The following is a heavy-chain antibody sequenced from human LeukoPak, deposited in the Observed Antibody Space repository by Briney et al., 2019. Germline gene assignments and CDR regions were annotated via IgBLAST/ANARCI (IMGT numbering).Heavy chain of an antibody. J-gene: IGHJ4*02. CDR2: IFYTGST. CDR3: TRDDPPH. CDR1: GGSINNSPYY. Sequence: SETLSLTCNVSGGSINNSPYYWGWIRQPPGTGLEWIGAIFYTGSTYHNPSLKSRVTLSVDTSKNHFSLTLTSVTAADTAVYYCTRDDPPHWGQGTLVTVSS. V-gene: IGHV4-39*07.